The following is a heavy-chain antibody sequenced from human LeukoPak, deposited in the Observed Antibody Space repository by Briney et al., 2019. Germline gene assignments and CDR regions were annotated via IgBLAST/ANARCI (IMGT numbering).Heavy chain of an antibody. CDR2: IYPGDSDT. CDR1: GYSFTSYW. J-gene: IGHJ6*03. V-gene: IGHV5-51*01. CDR3: ARHPAPGVREDEYYYYMDV. D-gene: IGHD3-10*01. Sequence: GESLKISCKGSGYSFTSYWIGWVRQLPGKGLEWMGIIYPGDSDTRYSPSFQGQVTISADKSISTAYLQWSSLKASDTAMYYCARHPAPGVREDEYYYYMDVWGKGTTATVSS.